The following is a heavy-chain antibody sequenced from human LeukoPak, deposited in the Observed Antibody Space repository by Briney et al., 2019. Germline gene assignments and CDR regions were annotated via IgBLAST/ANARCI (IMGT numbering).Heavy chain of an antibody. CDR3: ARDGGGSYPYFYYYYMDV. Sequence: GGSLRLSCAASGFTFSTYSMNWVRQAPGKGLEWASSISSSSSYIYYADSVKGRFTISRDNAKNSLYLQMNSLRAEDTAVYYCARDGGGSYPYFYYYYMDVWGKGTTVTVSS. D-gene: IGHD3-16*01. J-gene: IGHJ6*03. V-gene: IGHV3-21*01. CDR1: GFTFSTYS. CDR2: ISSSSSYI.